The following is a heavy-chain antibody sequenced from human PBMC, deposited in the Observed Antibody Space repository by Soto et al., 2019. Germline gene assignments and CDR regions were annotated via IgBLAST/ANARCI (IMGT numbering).Heavy chain of an antibody. V-gene: IGHV4-34*01. CDR3: ARAQTAGGVSSSSEEIYNCFDP. Sequence: SETLSLTCAVYGGSFSGYYWSWIRQPPGKGLEWIGEINHSGSTNYNPSLKSRVTISVDTSKNQFSLKLSSVTAADTAVYYCARAQTAGGVSSSSEEIYNCFDPWGQGTLVTVSS. CDR1: GGSFSGYY. J-gene: IGHJ5*02. D-gene: IGHD6-13*01. CDR2: INHSGST.